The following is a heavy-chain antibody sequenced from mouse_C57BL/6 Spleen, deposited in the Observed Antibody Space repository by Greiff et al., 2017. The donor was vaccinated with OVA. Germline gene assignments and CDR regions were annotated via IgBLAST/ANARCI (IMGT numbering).Heavy chain of an antibody. V-gene: IGHV2-5*01. CDR2: IWRGGST. CDR3: AKNLYRYDYDVGFDY. CDR1: GFSLTSYG. D-gene: IGHD2-4*01. Sequence: VKLMESGPGLVQPSQSLSITCTVSGFSLTSYGVHWVRQSPGKGLEWLGVIWRGGSTDYNAAFMSRLSITKDNSKSQVFFKMNSLQADDTAIYYCAKNLYRYDYDVGFDYWGQGTTLTVSS. J-gene: IGHJ2*01.